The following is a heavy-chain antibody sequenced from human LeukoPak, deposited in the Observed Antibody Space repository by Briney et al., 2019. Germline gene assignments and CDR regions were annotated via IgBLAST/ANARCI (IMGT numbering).Heavy chain of an antibody. J-gene: IGHJ4*02. CDR3: ARDRPYSSSGYYYVSDY. Sequence: SETLSLTCAVSGGSISSGGYSWSWIRQPPGKGLEWIGYIYHSGSTYYNPSLKSRVTISVDRSKNQFSLRLSSVTAADTAVYYCARDRPYSSSGYYYVSDYWGQGTLVTVSS. CDR1: GGSISSGGYS. V-gene: IGHV4-30-2*01. D-gene: IGHD3-22*01. CDR2: IYHSGST.